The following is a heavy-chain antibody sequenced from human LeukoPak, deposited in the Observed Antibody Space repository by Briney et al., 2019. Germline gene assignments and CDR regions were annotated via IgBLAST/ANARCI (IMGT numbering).Heavy chain of an antibody. CDR3: ARGAYGSGSYYNYYGMDV. D-gene: IGHD3-10*01. J-gene: IGHJ6*02. CDR2: LYPDDSDA. V-gene: IGHV5-51*01. Sequence: GESLQISCQGPGSNFGTRWVAWVRPLPGKGLEWMGILYPDDSDARYSPSFQGQVTISADKSINTAYLQWSSLKASDTAIYFCARGAYGSGSYYNYYGMDVWGQGTTVTVSS. CDR1: GSNFGTRW.